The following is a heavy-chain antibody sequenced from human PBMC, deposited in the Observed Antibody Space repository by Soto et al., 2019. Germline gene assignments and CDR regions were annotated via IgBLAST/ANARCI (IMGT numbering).Heavy chain of an antibody. CDR1: GYTFTSYA. CDR3: ARAPGNHYYYGMDV. CDR2: VNGANGKT. D-gene: IGHD1-1*01. V-gene: IGHV1-3*01. J-gene: IGHJ6*01. Sequence: ASVKVSCKASGYTFTSYAIHWVRQAPGQSREWRGSVNGANGKTKYSQKFQGRVTITRDTSASTAYLELSSLRSEDTDVYYCARAPGNHYYYGMDVWDQGTTVTVSS.